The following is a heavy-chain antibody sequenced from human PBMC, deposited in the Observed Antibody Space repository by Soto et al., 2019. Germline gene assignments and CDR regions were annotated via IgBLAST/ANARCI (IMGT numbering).Heavy chain of an antibody. CDR3: ARTQRGYSPSTVTYFDY. V-gene: IGHV3-30-3*01. CDR1: GFTFSSYA. J-gene: IGHJ4*02. D-gene: IGHD5-18*01. CDR2: ISYDGSNK. Sequence: GSLSLSCAASGFTFSSYAMHWVRQAPGKGLEWVAVISYDGSNKYYADSVKGRFTISRDNSKNTLYLQMNSLRAEDTAVYYCARTQRGYSPSTVTYFDYWGQGTLVTVSS.